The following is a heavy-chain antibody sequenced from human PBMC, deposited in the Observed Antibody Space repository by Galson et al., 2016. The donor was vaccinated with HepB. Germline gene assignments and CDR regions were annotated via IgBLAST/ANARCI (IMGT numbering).Heavy chain of an antibody. V-gene: IGHV4-34*01. Sequence: ETLSLTCAVYGGSFSGYYWTWIRQPPGKGLEWIGEINHSGSTNYNPSLKSRVTISVDTSKNQFSLNLSSVTAADTAVYYCARGAYDSSGYHSLVDWDQGTLVTVSS. D-gene: IGHD3-22*01. J-gene: IGHJ4*02. CDR1: GGSFSGYY. CDR3: ARGAYDSSGYHSLVD. CDR2: INHSGST.